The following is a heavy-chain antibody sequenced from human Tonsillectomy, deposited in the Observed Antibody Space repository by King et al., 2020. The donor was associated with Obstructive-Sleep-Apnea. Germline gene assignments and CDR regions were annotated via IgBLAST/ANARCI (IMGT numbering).Heavy chain of an antibody. CDR2: IYYSGST. V-gene: IGHV4-39*07. D-gene: IGHD3-22*01. Sequence: QLQESGPGLVKPSETLSLTCTVSGGSISSSSYYWGWIRQPPGKGLEWIGTIYYSGSTYYNPSRKSRVTISVDTSKNQFSLKLSSVTAADTAVYYCARGSRYYYDGSGYYYFDYWGQGTLVTVSS. J-gene: IGHJ4*02. CDR3: ARGSRYYYDGSGYYYFDY. CDR1: GGSISSSSYY.